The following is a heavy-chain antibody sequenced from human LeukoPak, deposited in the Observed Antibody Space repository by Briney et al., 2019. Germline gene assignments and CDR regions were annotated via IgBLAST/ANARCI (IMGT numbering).Heavy chain of an antibody. CDR1: GGSISSGGYY. Sequence: SETLSLTCTVSGGSISSGGYYWSWIRQHPGKGLEWIGYIYYSGSTYYNPSLKSRVTISVDTSKNQFSLKLSSVTPEDTAVYYCARGRYSGYDWGFDYFDYWGQGTLVTVSS. CDR3: ARGRYSGYDWGFDYFDY. D-gene: IGHD5-12*01. CDR2: IYYSGST. V-gene: IGHV4-31*03. J-gene: IGHJ4*02.